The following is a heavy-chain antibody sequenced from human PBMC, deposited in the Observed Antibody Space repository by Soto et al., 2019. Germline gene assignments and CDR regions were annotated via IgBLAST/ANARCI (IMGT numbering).Heavy chain of an antibody. V-gene: IGHV4-34*01. J-gene: IGHJ4*02. CDR1: GGSFSGYY. Sequence: QVQLQQWGAGLLKPSETLSLTCAVYGGSFSGYYWNWIRQPPGKGLEWIGEINHSGSTNYIPSLKRRVTVSVDTSKNQFSLKLSSVTAADTAVYYCARGWGRIFDYWGQGTLVTVSS. CDR2: INHSGST. D-gene: IGHD7-27*01. CDR3: ARGWGRIFDY.